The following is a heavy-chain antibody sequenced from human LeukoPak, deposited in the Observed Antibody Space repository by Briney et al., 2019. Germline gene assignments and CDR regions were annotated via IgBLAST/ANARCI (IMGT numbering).Heavy chain of an antibody. CDR3: ARDSRGSSWFFDY. V-gene: IGHV3-48*03. J-gene: IGHJ4*02. Sequence: PGGSLRLSCAASGFTFSSYEMNWVRQAPGKGLEWVSYISSSGRTFYYADSVKGRFTISRDNSKNSLYLQMNSLRVEDTAVYYCARDSRGSSWFFDYWGQGALVTVSS. D-gene: IGHD6-13*01. CDR1: GFTFSSYE. CDR2: ISSSGRTF.